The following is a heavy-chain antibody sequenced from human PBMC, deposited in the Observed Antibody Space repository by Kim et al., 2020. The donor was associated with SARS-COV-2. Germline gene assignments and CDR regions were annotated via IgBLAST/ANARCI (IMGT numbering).Heavy chain of an antibody. CDR2: ISSSSSYI. CDR3: ARPLVGTGFDP. CDR1: GFTFSSYS. Sequence: GGSLRLSCAASGFTFSSYSMNWVRQAPGKGLEWVSSISSSSSYIYYADSVKGRFTISRDNAKNSLYLQMNSLRAEDTAVYYCARPLVGTGFDPWGQGTLVTVSS. V-gene: IGHV3-21*01. D-gene: IGHD1-1*01. J-gene: IGHJ5*02.